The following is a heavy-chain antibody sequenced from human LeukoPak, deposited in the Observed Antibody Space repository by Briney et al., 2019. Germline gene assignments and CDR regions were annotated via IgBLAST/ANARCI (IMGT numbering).Heavy chain of an antibody. J-gene: IGHJ5*02. CDR2: IYTSGST. CDR1: GGSISSSSYY. Sequence: SETLSLTCTVSGGSISSSSYYWSWIRQPAGKGLEWIGRIYTSGSTNYNPSLKSRVTMSVDTSKNQFSLKLSSVTAADTAVYYCARGDSSGRGSNWFDPWGQGTLVTVSS. D-gene: IGHD3-22*01. V-gene: IGHV4-61*02. CDR3: ARGDSSGRGSNWFDP.